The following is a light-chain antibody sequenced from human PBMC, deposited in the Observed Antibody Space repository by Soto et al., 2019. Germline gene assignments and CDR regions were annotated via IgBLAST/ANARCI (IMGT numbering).Light chain of an antibody. CDR2: DAS. CDR3: QQYDDLPIT. J-gene: IGKJ5*01. CDR1: QDISHY. V-gene: IGKV1-33*01. Sequence: DMQMSPSPSYLSASVGDTVTVTCQSSQDISHYLNWYQQKPGKALKLLIYDASNLHPGVPSRFRGSGSGTEFSFNITCLQPEDVATYYCQQYDDLPITFGQGTRQEIK.